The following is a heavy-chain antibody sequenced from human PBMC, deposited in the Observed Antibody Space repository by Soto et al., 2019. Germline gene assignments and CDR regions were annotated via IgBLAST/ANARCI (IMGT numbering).Heavy chain of an antibody. CDR2: IYYSGST. CDR3: AGQGYCRRASCPDAVV. V-gene: IGHV4-39*01. D-gene: IGHD2-2*01. J-gene: IGHJ4*02. Sequence: QLQLQESGPGLVKPSETLSLTCTVSGGSISSSSYYWGWIRQPPGKGLEWIGSIYYSGSTYYNPSLRRRVTRAVDTAKNQFALKLGSVSAADAAVDYCAGQGYCRRASCPDAVVWGRGTLVAVAS. CDR1: GGSISSSSYY.